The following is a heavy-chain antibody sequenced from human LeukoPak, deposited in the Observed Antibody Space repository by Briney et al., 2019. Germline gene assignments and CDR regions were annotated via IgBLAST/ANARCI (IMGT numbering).Heavy chain of an antibody. J-gene: IGHJ4*02. CDR2: IILIFGTA. D-gene: IGHD2-15*01. CDR1: GGTFSSYA. CDR3: ARGSGGASDY. Sequence: SVKLSCKASGGTFSSYAISWVRQAPGQGLEWMGGIILIFGTANYAQKFQDRAPITAGESTSTAYRELSSLRSEDTAVYYCARGSGGASDYWGQGTLVTVSS. V-gene: IGHV1-69*01.